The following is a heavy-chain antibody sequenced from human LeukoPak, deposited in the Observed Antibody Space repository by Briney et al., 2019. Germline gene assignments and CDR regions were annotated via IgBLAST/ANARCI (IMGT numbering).Heavy chain of an antibody. Sequence: GGSLRLSCAASGFSFSSYSMNWVRQAPGKGLEWVSYIRSSSSTIYYADSVKGRFTISRDNAKNSLYLQMNSLRAEDTAVYYCARDGGDGYDYWGQGTLVTVSS. V-gene: IGHV3-48*01. CDR1: GFSFSSYS. D-gene: IGHD4-17*01. CDR2: IRSSSSTI. J-gene: IGHJ4*02. CDR3: ARDGGDGYDY.